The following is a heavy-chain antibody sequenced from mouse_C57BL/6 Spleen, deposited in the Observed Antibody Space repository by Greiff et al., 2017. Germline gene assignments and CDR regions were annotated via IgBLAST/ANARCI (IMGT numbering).Heavy chain of an antibody. Sequence: VQLQQSGPELVKPGDSVKISCKASGYSFTGYFMNWVMQSHGKSLEWIGRINPYNGDTFYNQKFKGKATLTVDKSSSTANMELRRLTSEDSAVYYCARGKGEYGVYDYDGGMDDGGQGTSVTVSS. CDR1: GYSFTGYF. V-gene: IGHV1-20*01. CDR3: ARGKGEYGVYDYDGGMDD. CDR2: INPYNGDT. J-gene: IGHJ4*01. D-gene: IGHD2-4*01.